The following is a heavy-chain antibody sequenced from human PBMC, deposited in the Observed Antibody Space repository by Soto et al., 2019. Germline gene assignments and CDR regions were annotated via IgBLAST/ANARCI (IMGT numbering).Heavy chain of an antibody. CDR3: ARSGPRGYYYGMDV. D-gene: IGHD3-10*01. CDR1: GYTFTGYY. J-gene: IGHJ6*02. CDR2: INPNSGGT. V-gene: IGHV1-2*04. Sequence: ASVKVSCKASGYTFTGYYMHWVRQAPGQGLEWMGWINPNSGGTNYAQKFQGWVTMTRDTSISTAHMELSRLRSDDTAVYYCARSGPRGYYYGMDVWGQGTTVTVSS.